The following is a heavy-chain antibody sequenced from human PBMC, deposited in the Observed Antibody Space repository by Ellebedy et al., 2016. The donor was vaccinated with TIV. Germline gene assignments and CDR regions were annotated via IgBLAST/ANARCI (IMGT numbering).Heavy chain of an antibody. J-gene: IGHJ4*02. CDR1: GGTFSSYA. CDR2: IIPIFGTA. CDR3: AVSMVRGVMYY. D-gene: IGHD3-10*01. V-gene: IGHV1-69*06. Sequence: SVKVSCXASGGTFSSYAISWVRQAPGQGLEWMGGIIPIFGTANYAQKFQGRVTMTEDTSTDTAYMELSSLRSEDTAVYYCAVSMVRGVMYYWGQGTLVTVSS.